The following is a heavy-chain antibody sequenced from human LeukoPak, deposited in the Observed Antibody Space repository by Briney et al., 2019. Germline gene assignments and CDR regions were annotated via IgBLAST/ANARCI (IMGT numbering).Heavy chain of an antibody. CDR1: GFTFSDYY. CDR3: ASLLGYCSTTSCSPIDY. Sequence: GGSLRLSCAASGFTFSDYYMSWIRQAPGKGLEWVSYISSSGSTIYYADSLKGRFTISRDNAKNSLYLQMNSLRAEDTAVYYCASLLGYCSTTSCSPIDYWGQGTLVTVSS. D-gene: IGHD2-2*01. J-gene: IGHJ4*02. CDR2: ISSSGSTI. V-gene: IGHV3-11*04.